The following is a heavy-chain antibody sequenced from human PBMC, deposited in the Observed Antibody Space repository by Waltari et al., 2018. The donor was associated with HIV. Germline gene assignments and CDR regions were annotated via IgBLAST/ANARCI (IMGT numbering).Heavy chain of an antibody. D-gene: IGHD6-19*01. CDR3: VRDSSGYYGHFDY. V-gene: IGHV3-64*01. CDR2: ITSDGDTT. CDR1: GFTFSNYT. Sequence: EVQLVESGGGLVQPGGSLRLSCAASGFTFSNYTMHWVRQAPGKGLDYLSAITSDGDTTYYVNSVKGRFTISRDNSKNTLYLQMGSLRAEDMAVFYCVRDSSGYYGHFDYWGQGTLVTVSS. J-gene: IGHJ4*02.